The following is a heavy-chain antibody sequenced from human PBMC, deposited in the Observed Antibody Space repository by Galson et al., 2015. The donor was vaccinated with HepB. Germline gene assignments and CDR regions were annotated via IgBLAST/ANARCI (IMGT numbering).Heavy chain of an antibody. V-gene: IGHV1-2*04. Sequence: SCKASGYTFTGYYMHWVRQAPGQGLEWMGWINPNSGGTNYAQKFQGWVTMTRDTSISTAYMELSRLRSDDTAVYYCARAEFGSGSYSKAPLDYWGQGTLVTVSS. CDR3: ARAEFGSGSYSKAPLDY. J-gene: IGHJ4*02. CDR1: GYTFTGYY. CDR2: INPNSGGT. D-gene: IGHD3-10*01.